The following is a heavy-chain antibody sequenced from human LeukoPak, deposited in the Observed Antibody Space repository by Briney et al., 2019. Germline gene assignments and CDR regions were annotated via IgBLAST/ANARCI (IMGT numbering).Heavy chain of an antibody. CDR2: IYYSGST. D-gene: IGHD6-13*01. Sequence: SETLSLTCTVSGGSISSSSYYWGWIRQPPGKGLEWIGSIYYSGSTYYNPSLKSRVTISVDTSKNQFSLKLSSVTAADTAVYYCARVPSYSSSWFIDYWGQGTLVTVSS. V-gene: IGHV4-39*07. CDR3: ARVPSYSSSWFIDY. J-gene: IGHJ4*02. CDR1: GGSISSSSYY.